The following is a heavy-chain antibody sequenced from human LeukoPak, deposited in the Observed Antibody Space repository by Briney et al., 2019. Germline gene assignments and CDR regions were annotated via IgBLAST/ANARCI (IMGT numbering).Heavy chain of an antibody. CDR2: ISSSGSTI. D-gene: IGHD3-10*01. V-gene: IGHV3-11*01. CDR3: ARPHYYGSGSYYNDAFDI. CDR1: GFTFSDYY. Sequence: NPGGSLRLSCAASGFTFSDYYMSWIRQAPGKGLEWVSYISSSGSTIHYADSVKGRFTISRDNAKNSLYLQMNSLRAEDTALYYCARPHYYGSGSYYNDAFDIWGQGTMVTVSS. J-gene: IGHJ3*02.